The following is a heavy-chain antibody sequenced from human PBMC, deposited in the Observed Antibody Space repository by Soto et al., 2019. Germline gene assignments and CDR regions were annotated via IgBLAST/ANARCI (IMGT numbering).Heavy chain of an antibody. V-gene: IGHV1-3*01. CDR1: GYTFTSYA. CDR3: ARGRCSGTSCYADLDY. D-gene: IGHD2-2*01. CDR2: INDGNGNT. Sequence: VASVKVSCKASGYTFTSYAMHWVRQAPGQRLEWMGWINDGNGNTKYSQNFQGRVTITRDTSASTVYMELSSLRSEDTAVYFCARGRCSGTSCYADLDYWGQGTLVTVSS. J-gene: IGHJ4*02.